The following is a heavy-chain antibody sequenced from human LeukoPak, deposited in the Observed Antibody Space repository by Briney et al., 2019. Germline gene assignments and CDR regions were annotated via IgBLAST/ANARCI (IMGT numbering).Heavy chain of an antibody. CDR1: GFTFSSCG. CDR2: IGPTGTDR. V-gene: IGHV3-21*01. Sequence: PGGSLRLSCAASGFTFSSCGFNWVRQAPGKGLEWVSSIGPTGTDRYYADSVRGRFTISRDNAKNSMYLQMNSLRAEDTAVYYCARGGDYWGQGTLVTVSS. CDR3: ARGGDY. J-gene: IGHJ4*02.